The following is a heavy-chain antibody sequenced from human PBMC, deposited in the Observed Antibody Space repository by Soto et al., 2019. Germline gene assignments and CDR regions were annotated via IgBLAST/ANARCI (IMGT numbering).Heavy chain of an antibody. CDR3: ARYDGPGSRVGGYYYYGMDV. V-gene: IGHV4-38-2*01. D-gene: IGHD3-10*01. CDR2: IYHSGST. CDR1: GYSISSGYY. Sequence: SETLSLTCAVSGYSISSGYYWGWIRQPPGKGLEWIGSIYHSGSTNYNPSLKSRVTISVDTSKNQFSLKLSSVTAADTAVYYCARYDGPGSRVGGYYYYGMDVWGQGTTVTVSS. J-gene: IGHJ6*02.